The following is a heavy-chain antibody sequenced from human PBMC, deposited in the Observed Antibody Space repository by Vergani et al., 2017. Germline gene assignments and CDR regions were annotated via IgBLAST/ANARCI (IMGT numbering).Heavy chain of an antibody. V-gene: IGHV3-9*01. D-gene: IGHD6-19*01. Sequence: EVQLVESGGGLVQPGRSLRLSCAASGFTFDDYAMHWVRQAPGKGLEWVSGISRSSGSIGYADSVKGRFTIARDNAKNSLYLQMNSLGAEDTAVYYCARDVPRAVGGTKIPYYYYYYMDVWGEGTTVTVAS. J-gene: IGHJ6*03. CDR2: ISRSSGSI. CDR1: GFTFDDYA. CDR3: ARDVPRAVGGTKIPYYYYYYMDV.